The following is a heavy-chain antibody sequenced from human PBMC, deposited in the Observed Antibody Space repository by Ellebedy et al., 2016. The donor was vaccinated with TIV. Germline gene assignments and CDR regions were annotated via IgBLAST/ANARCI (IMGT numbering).Heavy chain of an antibody. V-gene: IGHV3-30*18. CDR1: GFTFSSYG. CDR3: AKEIARSYGMDV. D-gene: IGHD2/OR15-2a*01. Sequence: GGSLRLSCAASGFTFSSYGMHWVRQAPGKGLEWVAVISYDGSNKYYADSVKGRFTISRVNSKNTLYLQMNSLRAEDTAVYYCAKEIARSYGMDVWGQGTTVTVSS. J-gene: IGHJ6*02. CDR2: ISYDGSNK.